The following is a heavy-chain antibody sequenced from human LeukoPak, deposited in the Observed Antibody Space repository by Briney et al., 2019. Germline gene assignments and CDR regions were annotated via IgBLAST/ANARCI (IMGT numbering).Heavy chain of an antibody. J-gene: IGHJ4*02. CDR2: IYHSGST. V-gene: IGHV4-61*05. Sequence: SETLSLTCAVSGGSISDSSCYWGWIRQPPGKGLEWIGEIYHSGSTNYNPSLKSRVTISVDKSKNQFSLKLSSVTAADTAVYHCASERAAGFLFNRWGQGTLVTVSS. CDR1: GGSISDSSCY. CDR3: ASERAAGFLFNR. D-gene: IGHD6-13*01.